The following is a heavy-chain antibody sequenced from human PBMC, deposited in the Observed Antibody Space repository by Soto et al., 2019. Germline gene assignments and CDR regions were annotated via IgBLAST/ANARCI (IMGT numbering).Heavy chain of an antibody. D-gene: IGHD3-10*01. Sequence: GSLRLSCAASGFTFSNAWMNWVRQAPGKGLEWVGRIKSKSDGGTTDYAAPVKGRFTISRDDSKNTLSLQMNSLKIEDTAVYYCATGHDYYGSGSLDYWGQGTLVTVSS. CDR2: IKSKSDGGTT. CDR1: GFTFSNAW. CDR3: ATGHDYYGSGSLDY. V-gene: IGHV3-15*07. J-gene: IGHJ4*02.